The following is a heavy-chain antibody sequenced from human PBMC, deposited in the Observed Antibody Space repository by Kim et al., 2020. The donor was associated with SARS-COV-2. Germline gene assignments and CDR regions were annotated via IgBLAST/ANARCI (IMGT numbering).Heavy chain of an antibody. Sequence: GGSLRLSCAASGFTFSSYSMNWVRQAPGKGLEWVSYISSSSSTIYYADSVKGRFTISRDNAKNSLYLQMNSLRDEDTAVYYCAGFLLPLAEDYYYYGMDVWGQGTTVTVSS. CDR1: GFTFSSYS. V-gene: IGHV3-48*02. J-gene: IGHJ6*02. D-gene: IGHD3-22*01. CDR2: ISSSSSTI. CDR3: AGFLLPLAEDYYYYGMDV.